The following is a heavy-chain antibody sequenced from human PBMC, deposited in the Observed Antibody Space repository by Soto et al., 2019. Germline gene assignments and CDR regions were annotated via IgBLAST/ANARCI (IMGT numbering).Heavy chain of an antibody. J-gene: IGHJ4*02. Sequence: GGSLRLSCAASGFSFNDYAMHWVRQAPGKGLEWVSGITWNSGSIGYADSVKGRFTISRDNAKSSLYLQMNSLRAEDTALYYCAKFGTATAGDEADYWGQGTLVTVSS. CDR2: ITWNSGSI. CDR1: GFSFNDYA. V-gene: IGHV3-9*01. D-gene: IGHD6-13*01. CDR3: AKFGTATAGDEADY.